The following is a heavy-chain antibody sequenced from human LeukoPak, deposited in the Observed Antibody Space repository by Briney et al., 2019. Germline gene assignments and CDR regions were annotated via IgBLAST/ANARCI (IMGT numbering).Heavy chain of an antibody. Sequence: GGSLRLSCAASGFTFSSYGMSWVRPAPGKGLEWVSAISGSGGSTYYADSVKGRFTISRDNSKNPLYLQMNSLRAEDTAVYYCAQLIVGATLGPIDYWGQGTLVTVSS. CDR3: AQLIVGATLGPIDY. D-gene: IGHD1-26*01. J-gene: IGHJ4*02. V-gene: IGHV3-23*01. CDR2: ISGSGGST. CDR1: GFTFSSYG.